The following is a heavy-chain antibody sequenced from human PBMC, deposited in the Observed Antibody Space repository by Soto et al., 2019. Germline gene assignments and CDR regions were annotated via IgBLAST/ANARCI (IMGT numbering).Heavy chain of an antibody. CDR3: EIEVRRSNQFDH. CDR1: GYTLTELS. CDR2: FDLENGET. D-gene: IGHD3-10*01. V-gene: IGHV1-24*01. Sequence: GPSVKVSCKVSGYTLTELSIHWVRQAPGEGLEWMGGFDLENGETIYAQRFQGRVTMTEESSADTPYMELSSLRSEDTAVYYCEIEVRRSNQFDHWGQGTMVTVSS. J-gene: IGHJ4*02.